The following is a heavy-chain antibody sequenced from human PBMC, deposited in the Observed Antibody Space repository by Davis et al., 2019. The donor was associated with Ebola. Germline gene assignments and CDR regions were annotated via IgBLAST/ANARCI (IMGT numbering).Heavy chain of an antibody. CDR3: TTYCTNGVRYYYYGMDV. D-gene: IGHD2-8*01. J-gene: IGHJ6*02. Sequence: GESLKISCAASGFTFSNAWMNWVRQAPGKGLEWVGRIKSKTDGGTTDYAAPVKGRFTISRDDSKNTLYLQMNSLKTEDTAVYYCTTYCTNGVRYYYYGMDVWGQGTTVTVPS. V-gene: IGHV3-15*07. CDR1: GFTFSNAW. CDR2: IKSKTDGGTT.